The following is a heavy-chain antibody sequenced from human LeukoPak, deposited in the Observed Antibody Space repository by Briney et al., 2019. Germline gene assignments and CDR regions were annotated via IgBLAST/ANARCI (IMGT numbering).Heavy chain of an antibody. D-gene: IGHD4-11*01. CDR1: GGSISSSSYY. CDR3: ATLQVESDY. Sequence: PSETLSLTCTVSGGSISSSSYYWGWIRQPPGKGLEWIGSIYYSGSTYYNPSHKSRVTISVDTSKNQFSLKLSSVTAADTAVYYCATLQVESDYWGQGTLVTVSS. V-gene: IGHV4-39*01. CDR2: IYYSGST. J-gene: IGHJ4*02.